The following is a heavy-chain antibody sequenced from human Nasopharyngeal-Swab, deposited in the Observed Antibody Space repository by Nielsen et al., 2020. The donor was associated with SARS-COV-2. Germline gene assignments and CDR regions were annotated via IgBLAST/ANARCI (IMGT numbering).Heavy chain of an antibody. CDR3: AKAPHGWQLVPGAFDI. J-gene: IGHJ3*02. CDR2: IGNSDETT. CDR1: GFTFRTNA. V-gene: IGHV3-23*01. Sequence: GESLKISCAASGFTFRTNAMSWVRRAPGRGLEWVSAIGNSDETTYADSVRGRFTISRDTSNNKLNLQMTSLRAEDTGVYYCAKAPHGWQLVPGAFDIWGQGTMVTVSS. D-gene: IGHD6-13*01.